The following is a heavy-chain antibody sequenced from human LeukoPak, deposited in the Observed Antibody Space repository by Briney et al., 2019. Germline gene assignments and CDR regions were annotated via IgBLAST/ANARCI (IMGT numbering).Heavy chain of an antibody. V-gene: IGHV4-39*07. CDR3: ARAERGRGQNYFDY. Sequence: SETLSLTCTVSGGSISSSSYYWGWIRQPPGKGLEWIGSIYYSGSTYYNPSLKSRVTISVDTSKNQFSLKLSSVTAADTAVYYCARAERGRGQNYFDYWGQGTLVTVSS. CDR1: GGSISSSSYY. CDR2: IYYSGST. D-gene: IGHD1-26*01. J-gene: IGHJ4*02.